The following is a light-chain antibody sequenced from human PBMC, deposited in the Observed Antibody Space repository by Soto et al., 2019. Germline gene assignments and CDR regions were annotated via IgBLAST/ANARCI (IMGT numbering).Light chain of an antibody. Sequence: EIVLTQSPGTLSLSPGERATLSCRASQSVNSNYLAWFQQKPGQAPRLLIYGASNRFTGIPDRFSGSGSGTDFTLTINRLEPEDFVIYYCQQYGSSPWTFGQGTKVDIK. CDR2: GAS. J-gene: IGKJ1*01. CDR1: QSVNSNY. V-gene: IGKV3-20*01. CDR3: QQYGSSPWT.